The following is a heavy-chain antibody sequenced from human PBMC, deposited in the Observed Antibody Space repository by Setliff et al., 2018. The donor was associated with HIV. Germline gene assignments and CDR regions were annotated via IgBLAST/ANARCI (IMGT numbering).Heavy chain of an antibody. CDR3: ARGGEVVSGHSAPFDS. CDR1: GGSIINYY. Sequence: SETLSLTCTVSGGSIINYYWTWIRQSPGKGLEWIGYVYNTVYNNYNPSLKSRVTISVDTSKNQFSLKLRSVTAADTAVYYCARGGEVVSGHSAPFDSWGQGSPVTVSS. J-gene: IGHJ4*02. CDR2: VYNTVYN. V-gene: IGHV4-59*01. D-gene: IGHD2-21*02.